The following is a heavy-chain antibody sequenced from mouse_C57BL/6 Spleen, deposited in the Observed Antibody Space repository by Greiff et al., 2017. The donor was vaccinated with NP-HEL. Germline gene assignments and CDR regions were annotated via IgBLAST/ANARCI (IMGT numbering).Heavy chain of an antibody. J-gene: IGHJ1*03. D-gene: IGHD1-1*01. CDR2: ISSGGSYT. CDR1: GFTFSSYG. CDR3: ARPYYYGSSYGGYFDV. V-gene: IGHV5-6*01. Sequence: DVHLVESGGDLVKPGGSLKLSCAASGFTFSSYGMSWVRQTPDKRLEWVATISSGGSYTYYPDSVKGRFTISRDNAKNTLYLQMSSLKSEDTAMYYCARPYYYGSSYGGYFDVWGTGTTVTVSS.